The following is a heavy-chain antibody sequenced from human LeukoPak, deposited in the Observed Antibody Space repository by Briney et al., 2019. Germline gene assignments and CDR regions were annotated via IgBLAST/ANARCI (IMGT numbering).Heavy chain of an antibody. Sequence: PGGSLRLSCAASGFTFSSYAMHWVRQAPGKGLEWVAVISYDGSNKYYADSVKGRFTISRDNSKNTLYLQMNSLRAEDTAVYYCAREDSSGYYSGHDAFDIWGQGTMVTVSS. CDR3: AREDSSGYYSGHDAFDI. V-gene: IGHV3-30-3*01. CDR1: GFTFSSYA. CDR2: ISYDGSNK. J-gene: IGHJ3*02. D-gene: IGHD3-22*01.